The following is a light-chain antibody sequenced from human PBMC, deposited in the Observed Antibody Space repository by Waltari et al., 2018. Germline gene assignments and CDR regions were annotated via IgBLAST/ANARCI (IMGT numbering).Light chain of an antibody. CDR1: QSVVRS. Sequence: SCRASQSVVRSLAWFQQKTGQAPGLLIYGASTRFTGIPDRFSGGGSGTDFGLTISRLEQGDFAVYYCQHYVRLPATFGQGTTVEIK. V-gene: IGKV3-20*01. J-gene: IGKJ1*01. CDR2: GAS. CDR3: QHYVRLPAT.